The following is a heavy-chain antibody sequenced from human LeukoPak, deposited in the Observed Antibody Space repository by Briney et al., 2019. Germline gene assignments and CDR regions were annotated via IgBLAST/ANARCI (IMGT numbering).Heavy chain of an antibody. J-gene: IGHJ3*01. D-gene: IGHD3-22*01. CDR1: AFTFDDYA. Sequence: VRSLRLSCAASAFTFDDYAMHWVRQAPGKGLEWVSGISWNSGSIGYADSVKGRFTISRDNAKNSLYLQMNSLRAEDMALYYCAKGYYYDSSGYFDAFDVWGQGTMVTVSS. V-gene: IGHV3-9*03. CDR2: ISWNSGSI. CDR3: AKGYYYDSSGYFDAFDV.